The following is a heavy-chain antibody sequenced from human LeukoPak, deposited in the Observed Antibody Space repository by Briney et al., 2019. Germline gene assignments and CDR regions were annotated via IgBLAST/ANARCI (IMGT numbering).Heavy chain of an antibody. CDR3: ARVGQWLVLEENYFDY. CDR2: ISSSSSYI. Sequence: GGSLRHSCAASGFTFSSYSMNWIRQAPGKGLEWVSSISSSSSYIYYADSVKGRFTISRDNAKNSLYLQMNSLRAEDTAVYYCARVGQWLVLEENYFDYWGQGTLVTGSS. CDR1: GFTFSSYS. V-gene: IGHV3-21*01. J-gene: IGHJ4*02. D-gene: IGHD6-19*01.